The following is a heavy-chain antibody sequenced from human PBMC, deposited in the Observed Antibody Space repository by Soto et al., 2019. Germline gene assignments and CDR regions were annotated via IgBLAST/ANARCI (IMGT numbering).Heavy chain of an antibody. V-gene: IGHV3-33*01. CDR3: ARDGDYGDSLYYFDY. CDR2: IWYDGSNK. D-gene: IGHD4-17*01. J-gene: IGHJ4*02. CDR1: GFTFSSYG. Sequence: GGSLRLSCAASGFTFSSYGMHWVRQAPGKGLEWVAVIWYDGSNKYYADSVKGRFTISRDNSKNTLYLQMNSLRAEDTAVYYCARDGDYGDSLYYFDYWGQGTLVTVSS.